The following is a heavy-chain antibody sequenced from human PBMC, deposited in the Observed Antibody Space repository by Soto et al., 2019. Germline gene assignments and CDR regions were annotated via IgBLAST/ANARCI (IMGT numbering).Heavy chain of an antibody. CDR3: ARGLYCSGGSCHPYYYYYMDV. CDR2: ISSSSSTI. Sequence: GGSLRLSCAASGFTFSSYSMNWVRQAPGKGLEWVSYISSSSSTIYYADSVKGRFTISRDNAKNSLYLQMNSLRAEDTAVYYCARGLYCSGGSCHPYYYYYMDVWGKGTTVTVSS. CDR1: GFTFSSYS. V-gene: IGHV3-48*01. J-gene: IGHJ6*03. D-gene: IGHD2-15*01.